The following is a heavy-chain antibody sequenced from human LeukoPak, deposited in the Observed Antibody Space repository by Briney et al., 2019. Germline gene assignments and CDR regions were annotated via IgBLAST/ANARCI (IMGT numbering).Heavy chain of an antibody. V-gene: IGHV4-59*01. D-gene: IGHD6-19*01. CDR1: GGSISSYY. J-gene: IGHJ4*02. CDR2: IYYSGST. Sequence: PSETLSLTCTVSGGSISSYYWSWIRQPPGKGLEWIGHIYYSGSTNYNPSLKSRVAISVDTSKNQFSLKLNSVTAADTAVYYCARVPPRSSGWYFFDYWGQGTLVTVSS. CDR3: ARVPPRSSGWYFFDY.